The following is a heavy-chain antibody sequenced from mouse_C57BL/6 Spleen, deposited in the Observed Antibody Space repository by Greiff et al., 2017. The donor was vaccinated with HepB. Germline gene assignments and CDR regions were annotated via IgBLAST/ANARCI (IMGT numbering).Heavy chain of an antibody. CDR2: ISYDGSN. CDR3: AIIGDITTVVPYYYAMDY. CDR1: GYSITSGYY. V-gene: IGHV3-6*01. Sequence: EVQLQESGPGLVKPSQSLSLTCSVTGYSITSGYYWNWIRQFPGNKLEWMGYISYDGSNNYNPSLKNRISITRDTSKNQFFLKLNSLTTEDTATYYCAIIGDITTVVPYYYAMDYWGQGTSVTVSS. J-gene: IGHJ4*01. D-gene: IGHD1-1*01.